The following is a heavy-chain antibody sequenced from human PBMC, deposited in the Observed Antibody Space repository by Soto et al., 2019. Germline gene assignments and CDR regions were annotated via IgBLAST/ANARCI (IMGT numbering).Heavy chain of an antibody. J-gene: IGHJ6*02. CDR3: ATGDWGATRPGEVYSCYGMDV. D-gene: IGHD6-6*01. CDR2: IVPIFGIA. CDR1: GDTFSAYA. V-gene: IGHV1-69*12. Sequence: QVQLAQSGAELKRPGSSVKVSCKPSGDTFSAYAISWVRQAPGQGLEWMGGIVPIFGIANYTRKFHDRVTVSADESTRTAYMELSSLRPDDTAVYFCATGDWGATRPGEVYSCYGMDVWGQGTTVIVSS.